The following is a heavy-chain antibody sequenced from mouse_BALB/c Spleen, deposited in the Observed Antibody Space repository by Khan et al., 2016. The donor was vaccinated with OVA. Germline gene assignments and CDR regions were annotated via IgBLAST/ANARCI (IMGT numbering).Heavy chain of an antibody. CDR2: INPGSGGT. V-gene: IGHV1-54*01. CDR1: GYAFTNYL. Sequence: QVQLKESGAELVRPGTSVKVSCKASGYAFTNYLIEWVKQRPGQGLEWIGVINPGSGGTNYNEKFKGKATLTADKSSSTAYMQLSSLPSDDSAVDFFARRDYAMDYGGQGTSVTVSS. J-gene: IGHJ4*01. CDR3: ARRDYAMDY.